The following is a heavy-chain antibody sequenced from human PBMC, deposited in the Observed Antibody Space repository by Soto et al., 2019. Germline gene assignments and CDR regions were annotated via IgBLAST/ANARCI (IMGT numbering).Heavy chain of an antibody. CDR1: AYTFTSYG. V-gene: IGHV1-18*01. Sequence: GASGKVACTASAYTFTSYGFSWARQAPEQRLEWMGWISAYNGNTNYAQKLQGRVTMTTDTSTSTAYMELRSLRSDDTAVFYCASDRRRHYSTYPVDYWGQGTLVTVSS. D-gene: IGHD4-4*01. J-gene: IGHJ4*02. CDR3: ASDRRRHYSTYPVDY. CDR2: ISAYNGNT.